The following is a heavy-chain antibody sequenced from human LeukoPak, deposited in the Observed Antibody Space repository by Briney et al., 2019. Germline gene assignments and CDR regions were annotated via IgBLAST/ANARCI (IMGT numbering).Heavy chain of an antibody. CDR3: AKVWRMVAAAFPDY. Sequence: GGSLRLSCAASGFTFSSYAMSWVRQAPGKGPEWVSAISGSGGSTYYADSVKGRFTISRDNSKNTLYLQMNSLRAEDTAVYYCAKVWRMVAAAFPDYWGQGTLVTVSS. CDR2: ISGSGGST. V-gene: IGHV3-23*01. CDR1: GFTFSSYA. J-gene: IGHJ4*02. D-gene: IGHD6-13*01.